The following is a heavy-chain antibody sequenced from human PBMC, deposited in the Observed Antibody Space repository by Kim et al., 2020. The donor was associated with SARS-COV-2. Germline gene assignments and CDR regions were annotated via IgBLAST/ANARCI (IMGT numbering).Heavy chain of an antibody. D-gene: IGHD3-10*01. CDR1: GGSFSGYY. CDR3: ARDLPMVRGQRWFDP. CDR2: INHSGST. Sequence: SETLSLTCAVYGGSFSGYYWSWIRQPPGKGLEWIGEINHSGSTNYNPSLKSRVTISVDTSKNQFSLKLSSVTAADTAVYYCARDLPMVRGQRWFDPWGQGTLVTVSS. V-gene: IGHV4-34*01. J-gene: IGHJ5*02.